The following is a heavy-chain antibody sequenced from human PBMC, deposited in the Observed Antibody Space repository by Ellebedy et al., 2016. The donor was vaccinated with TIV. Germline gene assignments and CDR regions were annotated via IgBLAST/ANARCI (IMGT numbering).Heavy chain of an antibody. D-gene: IGHD3-22*01. CDR2: ISGTDGSI. J-gene: IGHJ4*02. CDR3: ARDHPFYSDGGSYYPFDY. V-gene: IGHV3-23*01. CDR1: GFTFRKSD. Sequence: GGSLRLXXAASGFTFRKSDMRWVRQAPGKGLEWVSAISGTDGSIKYADSVKGRFTISRDDSQNTLYLQMNSLRAEDTAVYYCARDHPFYSDGGSYYPFDYWGQGTLVTVSS.